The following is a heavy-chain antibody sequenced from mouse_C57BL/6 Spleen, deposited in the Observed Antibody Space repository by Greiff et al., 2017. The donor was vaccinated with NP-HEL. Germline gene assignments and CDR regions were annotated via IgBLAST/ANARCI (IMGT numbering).Heavy chain of an antibody. V-gene: IGHV1-82*01. D-gene: IGHD2-3*01. CDR3: ARDLDGAMDY. CDR1: GYAFSSSW. J-gene: IGHJ4*01. CDR2: IYPGDGDT. Sequence: QVQLQQSGPELVKPGASVKISCKASGYAFSSSWMNWVKQRPGKGLEWIGRIYPGDGDTNYNGKFKGKATLTADKSSSTAYMQLSSLTSEDSAVYFCARDLDGAMDYWGQGTSVTVSS.